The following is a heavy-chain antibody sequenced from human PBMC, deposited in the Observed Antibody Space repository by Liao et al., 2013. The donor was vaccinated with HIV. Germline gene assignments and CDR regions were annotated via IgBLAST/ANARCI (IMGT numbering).Heavy chain of an antibody. CDR2: T. V-gene: IGHV4-4*07. D-gene: IGHD3-22*01. Sequence: TNYNPSLKSRVTMSVDTSKNQFSLKLSSVTAADTAVYYCARGHYDSSGYYYGANWFDPWGQGTLVTVSS. J-gene: IGHJ5*02. CDR3: ARGHYDSSGYYYGANWFDP.